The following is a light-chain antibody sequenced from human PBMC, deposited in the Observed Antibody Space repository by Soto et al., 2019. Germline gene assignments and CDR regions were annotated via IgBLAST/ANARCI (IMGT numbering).Light chain of an antibody. V-gene: IGLV1-44*01. CDR1: SSNIGSNT. CDR3: IAWDDRLNGWV. Sequence: QYVLTQPPSASGTPGQRVTSSGSGSSSNIGSNTVNWYQQLPGTAPKLLIYSNNQRPSGVPDRVSGSKSVTSDSLAISGLQSEYEADYYCIAWDDRLNGWVFGGGTKVTVL. CDR2: SNN. J-gene: IGLJ3*02.